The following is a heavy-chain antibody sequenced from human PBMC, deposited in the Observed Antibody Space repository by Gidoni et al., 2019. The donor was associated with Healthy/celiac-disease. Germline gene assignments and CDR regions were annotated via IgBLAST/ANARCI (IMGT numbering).Heavy chain of an antibody. CDR1: GYTFTSYD. V-gene: IGHV1-8*01. J-gene: IGHJ6*03. D-gene: IGHD6-6*01. CDR3: AREIAARQPYYYYYMDV. Sequence: QVQLVQSGAEVKKPGASVKVSCKASGYTFTSYDINWVRQATGQGLEWMGWMNPNSGNTGYAQKFQGRVTMTRNTSISTAYMELSSLRSEDTAVYYCAREIAARQPYYYYYMDVWGKGTTVTVSS. CDR2: MNPNSGNT.